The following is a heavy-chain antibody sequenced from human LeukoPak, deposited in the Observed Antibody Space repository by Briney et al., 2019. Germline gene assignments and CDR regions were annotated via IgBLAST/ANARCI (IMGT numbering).Heavy chain of an antibody. J-gene: IGHJ4*02. CDR2: ISSSGSNK. CDR1: GFTFSSYD. D-gene: IGHD1-1*01. Sequence: GGSLRLSCAASGFTFSSYDMNWVRQAPGKGLEWVSYISSSGSNKYYADSVKGRFTISRDNAKNSPYLQMNSLRAEDTAVYYCARDSDAGGFDYWGQGTLVTASS. CDR3: ARDSDAGGFDY. V-gene: IGHV3-48*03.